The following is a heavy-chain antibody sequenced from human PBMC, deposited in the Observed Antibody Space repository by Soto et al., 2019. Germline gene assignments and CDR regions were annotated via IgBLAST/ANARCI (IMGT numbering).Heavy chain of an antibody. CDR1: GYTFTEYY. V-gene: IGHV1-46*01. Sequence: ASVKVSCKASGYTFTEYYMHWVRQAPEKGLEWMGRINPRGGSTSYAQKFQGRVTMTRDTSTSTVYMELSSLRSEDTAVYYCARGAGYSSILVSDPQAFDYWGQGTLVTVSP. CDR2: INPRGGST. D-gene: IGHD6-13*01. J-gene: IGHJ4*02. CDR3: ARGAGYSSILVSDPQAFDY.